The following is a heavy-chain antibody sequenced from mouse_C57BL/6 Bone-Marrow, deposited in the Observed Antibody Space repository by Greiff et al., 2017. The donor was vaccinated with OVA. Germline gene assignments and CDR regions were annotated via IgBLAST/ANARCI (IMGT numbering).Heavy chain of an antibody. Sequence: QVQLKESGAELARPGASVKLSCKASGYTFTSYGISWVKQRTGQGLEWIGEIYPRSGNTYYNEKFKGKATLTADKSSSTAYMELRSLTSEDSAVYFCARWDYYGLDYWGQGTTLTVSS. CDR3: ARWDYYGLDY. J-gene: IGHJ2*01. D-gene: IGHD1-1*01. V-gene: IGHV1-81*01. CDR1: GYTFTSYG. CDR2: IYPRSGNT.